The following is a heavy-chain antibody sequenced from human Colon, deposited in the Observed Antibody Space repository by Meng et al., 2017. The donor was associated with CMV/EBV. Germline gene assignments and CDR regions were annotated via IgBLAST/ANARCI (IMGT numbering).Heavy chain of an antibody. CDR2: IKSKANNYAT. D-gene: IGHD3-22*01. Sequence: SGFSFSGSPVDWVRQASGKGLAWVGRIKSKANNYATAYAESVKGRFTISRDDSKNMAYLQMSSLKTEDTAVYYCTRPQYYYDSSGSDFWGQGTLVTVSS. V-gene: IGHV3-73*01. CDR3: TRPQYYYDSSGSDF. CDR1: GFSFSGSP. J-gene: IGHJ4*02.